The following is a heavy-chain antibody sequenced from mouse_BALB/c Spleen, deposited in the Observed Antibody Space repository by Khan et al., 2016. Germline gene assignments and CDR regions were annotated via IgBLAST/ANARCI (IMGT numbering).Heavy chain of an antibody. Sequence: EVQLQESGPGLVKPSQSLSLTCTVPGYSITSDYAWNWIRQFPGNKLEWMGYISYSGSTTYNPSLKSRISITRDTSKNQFFLQLNSVTTEDTATYYCARWFTYWGQGTLVTVSA. V-gene: IGHV3-2*02. CDR2: ISYSGST. CDR3: ARWFTY. CDR1: GYSITSDYA. J-gene: IGHJ3*01.